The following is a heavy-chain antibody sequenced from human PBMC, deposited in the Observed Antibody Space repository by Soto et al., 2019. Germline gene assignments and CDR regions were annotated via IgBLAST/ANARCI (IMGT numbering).Heavy chain of an antibody. CDR1: GFTFSIYA. J-gene: IGHJ4*02. Sequence: GGSLRLSCSASGFTFSIYAMHWVRQAPGKGLEYVSSISTNGGSTRYADSVKGRFTISRDNSKNTVYLQMSSLRAEDTAVYYCAREGLVPAATPWFHYWGQGTLVTGSS. D-gene: IGHD2-2*02. CDR3: AREGLVPAATPWFHY. V-gene: IGHV3-64D*06. CDR2: ISTNGGST.